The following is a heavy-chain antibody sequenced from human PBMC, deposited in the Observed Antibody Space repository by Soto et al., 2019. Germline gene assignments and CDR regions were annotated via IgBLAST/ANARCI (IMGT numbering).Heavy chain of an antibody. CDR2: ISYDGSNK. CDR1: RFTFSSYA. Sequence: GGSLRLSCTASRFTFSSYAMPWVRQAPGKGLEWVAVISYDGSNKYYADSVTGRFTISRDNSKNTLYLQMNSLRAEYTAVYYCARDKAVATNPETYYYYYGMDVWGQGTAVTVSS. J-gene: IGHJ6*02. D-gene: IGHD5-12*01. CDR3: ARDKAVATNPETYYYYYGMDV. V-gene: IGHV3-30-3*01.